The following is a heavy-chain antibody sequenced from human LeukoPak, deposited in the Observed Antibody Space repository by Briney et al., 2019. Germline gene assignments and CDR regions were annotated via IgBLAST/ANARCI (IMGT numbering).Heavy chain of an antibody. J-gene: IGHJ4*02. CDR1: GFTFSSYS. D-gene: IGHD3-16*01. CDR2: FSGSGGST. CDR3: AKDRLGGPYFFHY. Sequence: GGSLRLSCAASGFTFSSYSMNWVRQAPGKGLEWVSAFSGSGGSTYYADSVKGRFTISRDNSKNTLYLQINSLRAEDTAVYFCAKDRLGGPYFFHYWGQGTLVTVSS. V-gene: IGHV3-23*01.